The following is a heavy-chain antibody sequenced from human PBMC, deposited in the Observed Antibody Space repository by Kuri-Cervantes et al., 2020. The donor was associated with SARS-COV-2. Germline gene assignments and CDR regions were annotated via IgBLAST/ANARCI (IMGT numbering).Heavy chain of an antibody. CDR3: ARDRVEYSSSSDY. CDR1: GGTFSSYA. D-gene: IGHD6-6*01. J-gene: IGHJ4*02. Sequence: SVKDSCKASGGTFSSYAISWVRQAPGQGLEWMGGIIPIFGTANYAQKFQGRVTITADESTSTAYMELSSLRSEDTAVYYCARDRVEYSSSSDYWGQGTLVTVSS. V-gene: IGHV1-69*13. CDR2: IIPIFGTA.